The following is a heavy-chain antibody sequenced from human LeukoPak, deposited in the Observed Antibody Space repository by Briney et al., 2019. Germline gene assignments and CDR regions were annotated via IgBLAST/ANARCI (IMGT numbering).Heavy chain of an antibody. D-gene: IGHD3-16*01. Sequence: SETLSLTCSVSGGSISDYFWGWIRQPPGKGLEWIGHVYYIGKPTCSPSLESRVSISVDTSKNQFSLELISVTAAGTAVYYCARRFRTGGDLHHDAYDVWGQGTVVTVSS. CDR2: VYYIGKP. CDR3: ARRFRTGGDLHHDAYDV. CDR1: GGSISDYF. J-gene: IGHJ3*01. V-gene: IGHV4-59*12.